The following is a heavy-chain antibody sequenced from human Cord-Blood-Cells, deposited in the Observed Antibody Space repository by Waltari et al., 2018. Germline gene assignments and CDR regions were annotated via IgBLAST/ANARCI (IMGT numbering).Heavy chain of an antibody. CDR2: ISYDGSNK. CDR3: ARGGDFDY. CDR1: GFTFSSYS. D-gene: IGHD3-10*01. V-gene: IGHV3-30-3*01. J-gene: IGHJ4*02. Sequence: QLPLVQSGGGLVQPGRSLRLSCAASGFTFSSYSMHWVRQAPGKGLEWVAVISYDGSNKYYADSVKGRFTISRDNSKNTLYLQMNSLRAEDTAVYYCARGGDFDYWGQGTLVTVSS.